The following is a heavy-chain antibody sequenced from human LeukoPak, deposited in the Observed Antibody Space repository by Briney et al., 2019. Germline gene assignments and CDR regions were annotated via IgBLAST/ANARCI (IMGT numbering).Heavy chain of an antibody. CDR1: GDSISTYY. D-gene: IGHD6-13*01. V-gene: IGHV4-59*01. Sequence: PSETLSLTCTVPGDSISTYYWSWIRQPPGKGLEWIGFIYYTGSTNYNPSLNSRVTISIDTSKNKFSLKLSSVTAADTAVYYCARLVLGGYGSRYKTFDYWGQGTLVTISS. CDR3: ARLVLGGYGSRYKTFDY. J-gene: IGHJ4*02. CDR2: IYYTGST.